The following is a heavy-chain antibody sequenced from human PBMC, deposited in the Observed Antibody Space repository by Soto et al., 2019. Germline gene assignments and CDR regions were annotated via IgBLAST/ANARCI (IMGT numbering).Heavy chain of an antibody. J-gene: IGHJ4*02. CDR1: GGSISSYY. CDR2: IYYSGST. D-gene: IGHD2-15*01. CDR3: ARGGYCSGGSCLDY. V-gene: IGHV4-59*01. Sequence: SETLSLTCTVFGGSISSYYWSWIRQPPGKGLEWIGYIYYSGSTNYNPSLKSRVTISVDTSKNQFSLKLSSVTAADTAVYYCARGGYCSGGSCLDYWGQGTLVTVS.